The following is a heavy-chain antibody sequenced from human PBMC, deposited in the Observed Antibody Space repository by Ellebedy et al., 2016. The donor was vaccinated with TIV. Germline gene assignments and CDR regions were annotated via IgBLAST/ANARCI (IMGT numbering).Heavy chain of an antibody. CDR1: GGTFSSYA. V-gene: IGHV1-69*06. D-gene: IGHD6-19*01. CDR2: IIPSLGLGTV. J-gene: IGHJ4*02. CDR3: ATFVAGAGQFDH. Sequence: AASVKVSCKSSGGTFSSYAITWARQAPGQGLEWMGGIIPSLGLGTVKIVPKFQDRVTISADISTSTTYMDLIRLTSDDTAVYYCATFVAGAGQFDHWGQGTLVTVSS.